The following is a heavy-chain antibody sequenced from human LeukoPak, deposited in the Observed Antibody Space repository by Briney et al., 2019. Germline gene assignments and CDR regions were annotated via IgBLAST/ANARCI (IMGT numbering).Heavy chain of an antibody. J-gene: IGHJ5*02. CDR2: INSNSGGT. Sequence: ASVKVSCKASGYTFTGDNIHWVRQAPGQGLEYMGWINSNSGGTRYAQNFQGRVTMTWDTSISTAYMNLSSLTSDDTAVYYCAREQYSGSTTGFDLWGQGTLVTVSS. CDR3: AREQYSGSTTGFDL. D-gene: IGHD5-12*01. V-gene: IGHV1-2*02. CDR1: GYTFTGDN.